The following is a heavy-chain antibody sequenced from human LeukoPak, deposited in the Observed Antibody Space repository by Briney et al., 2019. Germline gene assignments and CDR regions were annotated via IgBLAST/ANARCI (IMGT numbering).Heavy chain of an antibody. Sequence: IWYDGSNKYYAHSVNGRFTISRDNSKNPLYLQMNSLRAEDTAVYYCARGPYGSGSYSWFDPWGQGTLVTVSS. V-gene: IGHV3-33*01. D-gene: IGHD3-10*01. CDR2: IWYDGSNK. CDR3: ARGPYGSGSYSWFDP. J-gene: IGHJ5*02.